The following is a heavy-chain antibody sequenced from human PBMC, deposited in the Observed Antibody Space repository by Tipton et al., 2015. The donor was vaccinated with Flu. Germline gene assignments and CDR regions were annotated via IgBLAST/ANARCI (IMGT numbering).Heavy chain of an antibody. J-gene: IGHJ3*02. CDR1: GGTFSSYA. CDR3: ARDLLDIVVVPAAIGDAFDI. D-gene: IGHD2-2*02. CDR2: IIPIFGTA. Sequence: QSGPEVKKPGSSVKVSCKASGGTFSSYAISWVRQAPGQGLEWMGGIIPIFGTANYAQKFQGRVTITADESTSTAYMELSSLRSEGTAVYYCARDLLDIVVVPAAIGDAFDIWGQGTMVTVSS. V-gene: IGHV1-69*01.